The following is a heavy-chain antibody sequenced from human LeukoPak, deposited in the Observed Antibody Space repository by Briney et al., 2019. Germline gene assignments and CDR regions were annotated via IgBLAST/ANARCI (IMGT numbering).Heavy chain of an antibody. CDR2: LSGSGANT. CDR3: AKTWSSIRSYLDY. V-gene: IGHV3-23*01. CDR1: GFIFSSYS. Sequence: PGGSLRLSCAASGFIFSSYSMNWVRQAPGKGLEWVSTLSGSGANTYYADSVKGRFTISRDNSQNTLYLQMNSLRAEDTAVYYCAKTWSSIRSYLDYWGQGTLVTVSS. D-gene: IGHD6-13*01. J-gene: IGHJ4*02.